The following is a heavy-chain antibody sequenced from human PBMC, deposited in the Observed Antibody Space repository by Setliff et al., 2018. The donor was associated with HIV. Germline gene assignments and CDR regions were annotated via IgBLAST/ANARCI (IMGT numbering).Heavy chain of an antibody. Sequence: SETLSLTCVVYGGSYSGYYYSWIRQPPGKGLEWIGEINHSGSTNYHASLKSRATISLETSKNQFSLKLSSVTAADTAVYYCATSVSAKENWLDPWGLGTLVTVSS. V-gene: IGHV4-34*01. D-gene: IGHD6-19*01. CDR2: INHSGST. J-gene: IGHJ5*02. CDR3: ATSVSAKENWLDP. CDR1: GGSYSGYY.